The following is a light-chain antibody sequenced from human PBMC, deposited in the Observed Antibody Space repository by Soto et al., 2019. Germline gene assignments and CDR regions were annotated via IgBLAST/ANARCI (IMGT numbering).Light chain of an antibody. CDR2: GAY. CDR3: QQYGSSPLT. CDR1: QSVSNNY. J-gene: IGKJ3*01. Sequence: EIVLTQSPGTLSLSPGERGILSCRASQSVSNNYLAWYQQKPGQAPRLLIYGAYTRVTGIPDRFSGSGSGTDFTLTISRLEPEDFAMYYCQQYGSSPLTFGPGTKVEIK. V-gene: IGKV3-20*01.